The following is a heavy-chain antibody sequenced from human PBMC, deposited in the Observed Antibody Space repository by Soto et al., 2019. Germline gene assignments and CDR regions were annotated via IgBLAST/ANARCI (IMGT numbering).Heavy chain of an antibody. CDR1: GYTFTSYG. D-gene: IGHD6-13*01. J-gene: IGHJ6*02. V-gene: IGHV1-18*01. Sequence: QVQLVQSGAEVKKPGASVKVSCKASGYTFTSYGISWVRQAPGQGLEWMGWISAYNGNTNYAQKLQGRVTMTTDTSTSTAYMELRSLRPDDTAVYYCASFTGYSSSWYVDPYYYYGMDVWGQGTTVTVSS. CDR3: ASFTGYSSSWYVDPYYYYGMDV. CDR2: ISAYNGNT.